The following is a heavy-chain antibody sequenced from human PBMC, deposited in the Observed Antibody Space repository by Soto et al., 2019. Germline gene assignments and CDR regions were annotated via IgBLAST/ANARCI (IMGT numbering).Heavy chain of an antibody. J-gene: IGHJ6*02. V-gene: IGHV3-33*01. CDR3: ARAVETTKANYYYYGMDV. CDR1: GFSFSSYA. Sequence: QEQLVESGGGVVQPGRSLRLSCAASGFSFSSYAMHWVRQAPGKGLEWVALIWHDGSTTSYADSVKGRFTISRDNSKNTHYLQMNNLRAEDTAVYYCARAVETTKANYYYYGMDVWGRGTPVTVSS. D-gene: IGHD5-18*01. CDR2: IWHDGSTT.